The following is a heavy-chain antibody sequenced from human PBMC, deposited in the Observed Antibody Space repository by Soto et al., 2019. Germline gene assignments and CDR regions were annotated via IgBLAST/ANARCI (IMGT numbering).Heavy chain of an antibody. V-gene: IGHV3-21*01. CDR1: GFTFTTYS. CDR2: ISSSSNYI. Sequence: EVQLVESGGGLVKPGGSLRLSCAASGFTFTTYSMNWVRQAPGKGLEWVSSISSSSNYIYYADSVKGRFTISRDNAKNSLYLQMNSLRAEDTAVYYCAREYYGDYASDYWGQGILVTVSS. D-gene: IGHD4-17*01. CDR3: AREYYGDYASDY. J-gene: IGHJ4*02.